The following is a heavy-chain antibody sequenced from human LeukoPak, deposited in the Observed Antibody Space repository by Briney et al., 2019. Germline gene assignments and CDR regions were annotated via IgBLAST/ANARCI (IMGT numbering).Heavy chain of an antibody. CDR2: IKHDGSEK. D-gene: IGHD5-18*01. CDR3: AKGSSRGFSYGLSDF. Sequence: PGGSLRLSCAASGFTSSNYWMSWVRQAPGKGLEWVANIKHDGSEKNYVDSVEGRFTISRDDVKNSLYLQMNSLRAEDTAVYYCAKGSSRGFSYGLSDFWGQGTPVTVSA. J-gene: IGHJ4*02. V-gene: IGHV3-7*01. CDR1: GFTSSNYW.